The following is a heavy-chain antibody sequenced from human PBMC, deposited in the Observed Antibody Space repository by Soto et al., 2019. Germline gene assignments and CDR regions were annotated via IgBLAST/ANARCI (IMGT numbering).Heavy chain of an antibody. V-gene: IGHV3-74*03. CDR2: INTDGTSP. CDR3: ARRWEYFYMDV. CDR1: GFTFSSYW. J-gene: IGHJ6*03. Sequence: EVQLVESGGALVQPGGSLRLTCAASGFTFSSYWMHWVRQAPGKGLVWVSRINTDGTSPKYADSVKGRFTISRDNAKNTLYLQMNSLRDEDTAVYYCARRWEYFYMDVYGKGTTVTVSS. D-gene: IGHD1-26*01.